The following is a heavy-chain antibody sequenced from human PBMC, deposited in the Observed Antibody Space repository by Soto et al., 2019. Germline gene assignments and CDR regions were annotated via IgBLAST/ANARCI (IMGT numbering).Heavy chain of an antibody. D-gene: IGHD2-8*02. CDR3: ARDWHTGYYFDY. Sequence: GSLRLSCAASGFTFSSYSMDWVRQAPGKGLEWVSSISTSSSYIYYADSVKGRFTISRDNAKNSLYLQMNSLRAEDTAVYYCARDWHTGYYFDYWGQGNMVTV. V-gene: IGHV3-21*01. J-gene: IGHJ4*02. CDR2: ISTSSSYI. CDR1: GFTFSSYS.